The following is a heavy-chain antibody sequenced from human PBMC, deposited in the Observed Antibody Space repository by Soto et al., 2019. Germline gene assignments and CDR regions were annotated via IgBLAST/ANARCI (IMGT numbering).Heavy chain of an antibody. J-gene: IGHJ4*02. CDR1: GFTFSSYS. V-gene: IGHV3-9*01. D-gene: IGHD1-1*01. CDR2: ISWNSGNI. CDR3: AKDVSITTSYLAH. Sequence: PGGSLRLSCAASGFTFSSYSMSWVRQAPGKGLEWVSSISWNSGNIDYADSVKGRFTVSRDNANNFLYLHMSSLRPEDTALYFCAKDVSITTSYLAHWGQGTLVTVSS.